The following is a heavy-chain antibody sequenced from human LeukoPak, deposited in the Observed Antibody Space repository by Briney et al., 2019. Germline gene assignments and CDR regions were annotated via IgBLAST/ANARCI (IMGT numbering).Heavy chain of an antibody. CDR1: GFTFSSYD. D-gene: IGHD6-19*01. J-gene: IGHJ6*02. CDR2: IGTAGDT. V-gene: IGHV3-13*01. Sequence: SGGSLRLSCAASGFTFSSYDMHWVRQATGKGLEXXXXIGTAGDTYYPGSVKGRFTISRENAKNSLYLQMNSLRAGDTAVYYCARGGSSGWYLYYYYGMDVWGQGTTVTVSS. CDR3: ARGGSSGWYLYYYYGMDV.